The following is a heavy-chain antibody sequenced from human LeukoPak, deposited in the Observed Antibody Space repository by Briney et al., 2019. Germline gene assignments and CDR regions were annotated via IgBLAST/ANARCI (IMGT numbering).Heavy chain of an antibody. CDR1: GLSFGNYR. J-gene: IGHJ4*02. V-gene: IGHV3-21*03. Sequence: PGGSLRLSCEVSGLSFGNYRMNWVRQAPGKGLEWVSSISSTSSYIDYAESVKGRFTISRDNAKNSVYLEMNTLRAEDTALYYCASGSTLDYWGQGTLVTVSS. CDR3: ASGSTLDY. D-gene: IGHD3-10*01. CDR2: ISSTSSYI.